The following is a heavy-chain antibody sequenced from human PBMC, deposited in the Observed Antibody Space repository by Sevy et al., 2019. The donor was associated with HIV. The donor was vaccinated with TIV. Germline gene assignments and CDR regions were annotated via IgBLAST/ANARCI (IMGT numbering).Heavy chain of an antibody. CDR2: INEDGCTK. D-gene: IGHD2-21*01. CDR1: GFNIRVYW. J-gene: IGHJ4*02. CDR3: VRALFKADSL. Sequence: GGSLRLSCAASGFNIRVYWMLWVRQAPGKGLEWVANINEDGCTKYYLESVKGRFTISRDNAENSVFLQMNSLRVEDTAVYYCVRALFKADSLWGQGTLVTVSS. V-gene: IGHV3-7*01.